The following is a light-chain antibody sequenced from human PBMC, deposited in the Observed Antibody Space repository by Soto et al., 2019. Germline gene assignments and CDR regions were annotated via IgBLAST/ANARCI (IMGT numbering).Light chain of an antibody. CDR3: QSYDISLNAWV. CDR2: GNS. J-gene: IGLJ3*02. Sequence: QSVLTQPPSVPGAPGQRVTISCSGSSSNIGAEYDVHWYQQLPGTAPKVLIYGNSNRPSGVPDRFSGSKSGTSASLAITGLQAADEADYYCQSYDISLNAWVFGGGTKLTVL. V-gene: IGLV1-40*01. CDR1: SSNIGAEYD.